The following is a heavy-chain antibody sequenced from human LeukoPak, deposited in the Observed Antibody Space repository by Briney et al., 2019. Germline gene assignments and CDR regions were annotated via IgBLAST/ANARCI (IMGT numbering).Heavy chain of an antibody. V-gene: IGHV3-20*04. J-gene: IGHJ4*02. CDR1: GFTFDDYG. CDR2: INWNGGST. D-gene: IGHD6-19*01. Sequence: PGGSLRLSCAASGFTFDDYGMSWVRQAPGKGLEWVSGINWNGGSTGYADSVKGRFTISRDNSKNTLYLQMNSLRAEDTAVYYCARLKAVAGTLNYFDYWGQGTLVTVSS. CDR3: ARLKAVAGTLNYFDY.